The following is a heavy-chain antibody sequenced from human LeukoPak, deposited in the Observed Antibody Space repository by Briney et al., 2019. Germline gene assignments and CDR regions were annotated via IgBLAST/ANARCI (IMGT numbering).Heavy chain of an antibody. D-gene: IGHD3-9*01. CDR1: GGSISSCY. CDR2: IYTSGST. J-gene: IGHJ5*02. V-gene: IGHV4-4*07. CDR3: ARDILTGYANWFDP. Sequence: PSETLSLTCTVSGGSISSCYWSWIRQPAGKGLEWIGRIYTSGSTNYNPSLKSRVTMSVDTSKNQFSLELSSVTAADTAVYYCARDILTGYANWFDPWGQGTLVTVSS.